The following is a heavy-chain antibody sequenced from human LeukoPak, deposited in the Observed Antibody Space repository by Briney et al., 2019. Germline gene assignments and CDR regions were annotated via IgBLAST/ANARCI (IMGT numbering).Heavy chain of an antibody. J-gene: IGHJ4*02. CDR2: IYYSGST. Sequence: SETLSLTCTVSGGSISSSSYYWGWIRQPPGKGLEWIGSIYYSGSTYYNPSLKSRVTISVDTSKNQFSLKLSSVTAADTAVYYCARWQRPLRSFDYWGQGTLVTVSS. CDR1: GGSISSSSYY. D-gene: IGHD6-6*01. CDR3: ARWQRPLRSFDY. V-gene: IGHV4-39*01.